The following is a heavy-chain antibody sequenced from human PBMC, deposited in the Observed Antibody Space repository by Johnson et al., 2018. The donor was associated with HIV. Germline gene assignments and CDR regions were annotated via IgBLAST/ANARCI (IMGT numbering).Heavy chain of an antibody. CDR2: IKQDGSEK. Sequence: EVQLLESGGGVVRPGGSLRLSCAASGFTFSSYWMSWVRQAPGKGLEWVANIKQDGSEKYYVDSVKGRFTISRDNAKNSLYLQMNSLRAEDTAVYYCARDGGIVLVVYAMPDAFDIWGQGTMVTVSS. CDR1: GFTFSSYW. D-gene: IGHD2-8*02. CDR3: ARDGGIVLVVYAMPDAFDI. V-gene: IGHV3-7*05. J-gene: IGHJ3*02.